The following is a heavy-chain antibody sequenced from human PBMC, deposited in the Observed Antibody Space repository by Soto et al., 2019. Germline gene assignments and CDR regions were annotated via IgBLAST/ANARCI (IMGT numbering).Heavy chain of an antibody. CDR2: IYYSGTTT. CDR1: GGSISSYY. J-gene: IGHJ4*02. Sequence: PSETLSLTCTVSGGSISSYYWTWIRQPPGKGLEWMSYIYYSGTTTNYNPSLKSRVTLSVDTSKNQFSLKLSSVTAADTAVYYCARLGGSYAVPHFDYWGQGTLVTVSS. CDR3: ARLGGSYAVPHFDY. D-gene: IGHD1-26*01. V-gene: IGHV4-59*08.